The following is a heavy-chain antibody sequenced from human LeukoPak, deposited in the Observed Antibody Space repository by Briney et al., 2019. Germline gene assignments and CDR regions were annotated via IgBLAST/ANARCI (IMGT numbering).Heavy chain of an antibody. CDR2: ISYDGSNK. D-gene: IGHD3-10*01. V-gene: IGHV3-30-3*01. J-gene: IGHJ1*01. CDR1: GFTFSSYA. Sequence: GRSLRLSCAASGFTFSSYAMHWVRQAPGEGLEWVAVISYDGSNKYYADSVKGRFTISRDNSKNTLYLQMNSLRAGDTAVYYCLRDTLYDSGSYPYFQHWGQGTLVTVSS. CDR3: LRDTLYDSGSYPYFQH.